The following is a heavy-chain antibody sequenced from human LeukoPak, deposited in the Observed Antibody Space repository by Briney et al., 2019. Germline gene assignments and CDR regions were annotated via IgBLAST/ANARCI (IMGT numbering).Heavy chain of an antibody. CDR1: GFTFSSYW. J-gene: IGHJ6*03. CDR2: IKQDGSEK. CDR3: ARVRRYYDSSGYFDYYYYMDV. V-gene: IGHV3-7*01. D-gene: IGHD3-22*01. Sequence: GGSLRLSCAASGFTFSSYWMSWVRQAPGKGLEWVANIKQDGSEKYYVDSVKGRSTISRDNAKNSLYLQMNSLRAEDTAVYYCARVRRYYDSSGYFDYYYYMDVWGKGTTVTVSS.